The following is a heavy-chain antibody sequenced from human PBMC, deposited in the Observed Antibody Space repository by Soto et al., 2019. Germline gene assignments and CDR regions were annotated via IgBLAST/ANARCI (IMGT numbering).Heavy chain of an antibody. Sequence: SVKVSCKASGGTFSSYAISWVRQAPGQGLEWMGGIIPIFGTANYAQKFQGRVTITADESTSTAYMELSSLRSEDTAVYYCARDSGYCSSTSCYDYYYYGMDVWGQGTTVTVSS. CDR2: IIPIFGTA. CDR3: ARDSGYCSSTSCYDYYYYGMDV. D-gene: IGHD2-2*01. CDR1: GGTFSSYA. V-gene: IGHV1-69*13. J-gene: IGHJ6*02.